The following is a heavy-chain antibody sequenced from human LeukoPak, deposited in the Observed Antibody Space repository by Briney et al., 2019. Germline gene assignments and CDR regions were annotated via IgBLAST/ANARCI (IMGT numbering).Heavy chain of an antibody. CDR1: GGSISSGGYY. CDR3: ARGISDYGDYFDY. D-gene: IGHD4-17*01. Sequence: SQTLSLTCTVSGGSISSGGYYWSWIRQHPGKGLEWIGYIYYSGSTYYNPSLKSRVTISVDTSNNQFSLKLSYVTAADTAVYYCARGISDYGDYFDYWGQGTLVTVSS. CDR2: IYYSGST. J-gene: IGHJ4*02. V-gene: IGHV4-31*03.